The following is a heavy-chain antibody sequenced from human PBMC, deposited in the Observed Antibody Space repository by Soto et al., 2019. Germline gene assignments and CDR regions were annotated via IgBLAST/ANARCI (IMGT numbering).Heavy chain of an antibody. D-gene: IGHD5-12*01. CDR3: ARAYSGYDYFDY. Sequence: NPSETLSLTCAVSGGSISSNNWWNWVRQPPGKGLEWIGKIYHSGSTSYNPSLKSRVTISVDKSKNQFSLKLTSVTAADTAVYYCARAYSGYDYFDYWGQGMLVTVSS. CDR1: GGSISSNNW. V-gene: IGHV4-4*02. CDR2: IYHSGST. J-gene: IGHJ4*02.